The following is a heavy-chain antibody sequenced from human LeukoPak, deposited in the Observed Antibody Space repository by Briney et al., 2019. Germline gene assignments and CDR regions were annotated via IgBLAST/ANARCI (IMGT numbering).Heavy chain of an antibody. Sequence: GSLRISCAASGFTFSSYWMSWIRQPPGKGLEWIGYIYYSGSTNYNPSLKSRVTISVDTSKNQFSLKLSSVTAADTAVYYCARDRAFDYWGQGTLVTVSS. CDR3: ARDRAFDY. CDR2: IYYSGST. CDR1: GFTFSSYW. V-gene: IGHV4-59*01. J-gene: IGHJ4*02.